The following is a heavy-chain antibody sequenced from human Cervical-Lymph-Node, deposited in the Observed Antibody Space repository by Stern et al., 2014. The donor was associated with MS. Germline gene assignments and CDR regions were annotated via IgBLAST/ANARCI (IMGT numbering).Heavy chain of an antibody. CDR1: GYTLSELS. CDR3: ATGGGNY. J-gene: IGHJ4*02. CDR2: FDPEDGEI. D-gene: IGHD1-26*01. V-gene: IGHV1-24*01. Sequence: VQLVESGAEVKKPGASVKVSCKVSGYTLSELSIHWVRQAPGKGLEWMGGFDPEDGEIIYAQNFQGRVTMTEDTATDTAYMQLSSLRSDDTAVYYCATGGGNYWGQGTLVIVSS.